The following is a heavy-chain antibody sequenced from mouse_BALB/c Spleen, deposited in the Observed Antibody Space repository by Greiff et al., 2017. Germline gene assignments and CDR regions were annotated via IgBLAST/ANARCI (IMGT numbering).Heavy chain of an antibody. CDR1: GFTFTDYY. J-gene: IGHJ4*01. Sequence: EVQVVESGGGLVQPGGSLRLSCATSGFTFTDYYMSWVRQPPGKALEWLGFIRNKANGYTTEYSASVKGRFTISRDNSPSILYLQMNTLRAEDSATYYGAREEDGDGNYGYAMDYWGQGTSVTVSS. CDR3: AREEDGDGNYGYAMDY. V-gene: IGHV7-3*02. CDR2: IRNKANGYTT. D-gene: IGHD2-1*01.